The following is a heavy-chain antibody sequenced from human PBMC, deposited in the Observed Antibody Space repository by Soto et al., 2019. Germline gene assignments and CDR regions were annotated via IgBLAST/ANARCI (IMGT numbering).Heavy chain of an antibody. Sequence: GASVKVSCKASGYTFTSYDMHCVRQAPGQGLESMGIINPSGGSTSYAQKFQGRVTITRDTSTSTVYMELSSLRSEDTAVYYCARGPGTILDGMDVWGQGHTVTSSS. CDR2: INPSGGST. J-gene: IGHJ6*01. CDR1: GYTFTSYD. CDR3: ARGPGTILDGMDV. D-gene: IGHD1-7*01. V-gene: IGHV1-46*01.